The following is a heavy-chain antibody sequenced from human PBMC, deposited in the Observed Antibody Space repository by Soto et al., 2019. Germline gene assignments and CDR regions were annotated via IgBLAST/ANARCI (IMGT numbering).Heavy chain of an antibody. D-gene: IGHD6-19*01. J-gene: IGHJ1*01. V-gene: IGHV2-5*01. CDR2: IYWNDEK. CDR3: RAWGYSPAWSDH. Sequence: SGPTLVNPTQTLTLTCTVSGFSLSTTAVGVGWVRQPPGKSLEWLGLIYWNDEKRYSPSLKTRLTVTKDASKNQVVLIMINMDPVDTATYYCRAWGYSPAWSDHWGQGTPVTGSS. CDR1: GFSLSTTAVG.